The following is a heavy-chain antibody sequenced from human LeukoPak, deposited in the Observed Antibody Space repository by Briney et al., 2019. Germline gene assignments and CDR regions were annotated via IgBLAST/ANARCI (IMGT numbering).Heavy chain of an antibody. CDR1: GFTFDDYG. J-gene: IGHJ4*02. D-gene: IGHD1-26*01. CDR3: ARDDVGAPSH. CDR2: INWNGGST. V-gene: IGHV3-20*04. Sequence: RGGSLRLSCAASGFTFDDYGMSWVRQAPGEGLEWVSGINWNGGSTGYADSVKGRFTISRDNAKNSLYLQMNSLRAEDTALYYCARDDVGAPSHWGQGTLVTVSS.